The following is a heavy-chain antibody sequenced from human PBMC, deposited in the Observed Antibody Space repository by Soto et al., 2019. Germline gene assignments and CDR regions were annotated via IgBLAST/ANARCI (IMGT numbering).Heavy chain of an antibody. CDR2: IDPSDSYS. Sequence: GDSLKISCKGSGYSFTSYWISWVRQMPGKGLEWMGRIDPSDSYSTYSPSFQGHVTISADKSISTAYLQWCSLKASDTAIYYCPRRGPVLVGGDTDNYYYGIVVWCQGTTVTVS. CDR1: GYSFTSYW. D-gene: IGHD2-2*01. CDR3: PRRGPVLVGGDTDNYYYGIVV. J-gene: IGHJ6*02. V-gene: IGHV5-10-1*01.